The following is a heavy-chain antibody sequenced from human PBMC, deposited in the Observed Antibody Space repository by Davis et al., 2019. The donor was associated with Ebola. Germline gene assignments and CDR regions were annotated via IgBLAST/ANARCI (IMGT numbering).Heavy chain of an antibody. Sequence: GESLKISCAASGFTFSNNWMHWVRQAPGKGLGWVSRMNSDGSIINYADSVKGRFTIYRNNAKNTLFLQMNSLGDEDKVVYYCVIGGAVDYWGQGTLVTVSS. CDR2: MNSDGSII. V-gene: IGHV3-74*01. CDR3: VIGGAVDY. CDR1: GFTFSNNW. J-gene: IGHJ4*02.